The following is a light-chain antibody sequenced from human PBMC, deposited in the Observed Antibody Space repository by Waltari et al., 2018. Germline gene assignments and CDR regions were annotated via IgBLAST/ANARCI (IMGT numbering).Light chain of an antibody. V-gene: IGKV3-15*01. Sequence: EIVMTQSPATLSLSPGERAPLSCRASQSVSSNLAWYQQKPGQAPRLLIYGASTRATAIPARFSGSGSGTEFTLTISSLQSEDFAVYYCQQYNNWPPHTFGQGTKLEIK. CDR2: GAS. CDR3: QQYNNWPPHT. J-gene: IGKJ2*01. CDR1: QSVSSN.